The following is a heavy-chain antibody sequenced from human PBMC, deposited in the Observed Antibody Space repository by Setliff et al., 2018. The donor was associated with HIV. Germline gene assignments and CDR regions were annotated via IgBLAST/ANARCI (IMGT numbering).Heavy chain of an antibody. J-gene: IGHJ4*02. CDR1: GFTFSSSW. Sequence: GGSLRLSCAASGFTFSSSWMSWVRQAPGKGLEWVANINEDGSEKYYMDSVKGRFTISRDNAENSLFLQMNSLRAEDTAIYYCALLWPFDYWGQGALVTV. CDR2: INEDGSEK. D-gene: IGHD3-10*01. CDR3: ALLWPFDY. V-gene: IGHV3-7*03.